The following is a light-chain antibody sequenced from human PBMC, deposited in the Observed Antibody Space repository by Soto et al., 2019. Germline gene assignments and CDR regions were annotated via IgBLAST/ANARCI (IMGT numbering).Light chain of an antibody. Sequence: SVLTQPPSASGTPGQRVTISCSGSSSNIGSNTINWYQQLPGTAPKPLIYSNDQRPSGVPDRFSGSKSGTSASLAISGLQSEDEANFYCAAWDDSLNGVVFGGGTKLTVL. CDR3: AAWDDSLNGVV. V-gene: IGLV1-44*01. J-gene: IGLJ2*01. CDR1: SSNIGSNT. CDR2: SND.